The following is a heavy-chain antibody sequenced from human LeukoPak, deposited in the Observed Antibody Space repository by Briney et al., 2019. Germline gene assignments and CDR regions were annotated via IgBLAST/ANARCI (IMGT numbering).Heavy chain of an antibody. J-gene: IGHJ3*02. CDR2: IHPKSGGT. CDR3: ARGTILEPFDI. D-gene: IGHD3-3*01. Sequence: ASVKVSCKASGYTFTGYYMHWVRQAPGQGLEWMGWIHPKSGGTTYGQSFQGRVIMTSDTSISTAYMEVRRLTSDDTAVYYCARGTILEPFDIWGQGTMVTVSS. V-gene: IGHV1-2*02. CDR1: GYTFTGYY.